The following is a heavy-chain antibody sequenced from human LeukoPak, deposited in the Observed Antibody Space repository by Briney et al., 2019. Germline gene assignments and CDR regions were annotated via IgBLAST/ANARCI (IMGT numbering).Heavy chain of an antibody. CDR1: GFTFSSYS. Sequence: GGSLRLSCAASGFTFSSYSMNWVRQAPGKGLEXXXXISSSSSYIYYADSVKGRFTISRDNAKNSLYLQMNSLRAEDTAVYYCARDTGYSSSWYSDYWGQGTLVTVSS. CDR2: ISSSSSYI. J-gene: IGHJ4*02. CDR3: ARDTGYSSSWYSDY. D-gene: IGHD6-13*01. V-gene: IGHV3-21*01.